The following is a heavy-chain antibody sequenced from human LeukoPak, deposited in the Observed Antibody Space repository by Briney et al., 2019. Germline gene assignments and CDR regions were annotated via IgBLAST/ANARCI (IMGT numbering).Heavy chain of an antibody. CDR1: GFTTSSYW. V-gene: IGHV3-74*01. Sequence: GGSLRLSCAASGFTTSSYWMRWVRQVPGMGLVWVSRINEDGRTINYADSVRGRFTISRDYATNTVYLQMNSLRADDTAVYHCVRDFGGPSDYWGQGTLVTVAS. CDR3: VRDFGGPSDY. CDR2: INEDGRTI. D-gene: IGHD4-23*01. J-gene: IGHJ4*02.